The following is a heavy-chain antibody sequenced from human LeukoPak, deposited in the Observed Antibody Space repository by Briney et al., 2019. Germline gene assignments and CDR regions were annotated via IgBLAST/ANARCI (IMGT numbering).Heavy chain of an antibody. CDR2: IRSKANSNAT. J-gene: IGHJ4*02. Sequence: GGSLTLSCAASGFTFGGSAMHWVRQASGKGLEWVGRIRSKANSNATAYDESVKGRFTISRDDSKNTAYLQMNSLKTEDTAVYYCTTHSYVYGPDQYWGQGTLVTVSS. CDR3: TTHSYVYGPDQY. D-gene: IGHD5-18*01. CDR1: GFTFGGSA. V-gene: IGHV3-73*01.